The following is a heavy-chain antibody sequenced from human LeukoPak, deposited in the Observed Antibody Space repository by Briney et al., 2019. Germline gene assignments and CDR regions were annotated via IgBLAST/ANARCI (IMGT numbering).Heavy chain of an antibody. Sequence: SETLSLTCTVSGGSISSGSYYWSWIRQPAGKGLEWIGRIYTSGSTNYNPSLKSRVTISVDTSKNQFSLKLSSVTTADTAVYYCARIRSHCSSTSRLWFDPWGQGTLVTVSS. CDR1: GGSISSGSYY. J-gene: IGHJ5*02. V-gene: IGHV4-61*02. CDR2: IYTSGST. CDR3: ARIRSHCSSTSRLWFDP. D-gene: IGHD2-2*01.